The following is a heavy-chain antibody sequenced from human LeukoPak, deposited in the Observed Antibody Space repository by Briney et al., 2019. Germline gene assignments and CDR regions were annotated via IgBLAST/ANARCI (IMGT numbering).Heavy chain of an antibody. V-gene: IGHV4-34*01. CDR1: GGSFSGYY. CDR2: INHSGST. Sequence: NPSETLSLTCAVYGGSFSGYYWSWIRQPPGKGLEWIGEINHSGSTNYNPSLKSRVTISVDTSKNQFSLKLSSVTAADTAVYYCARVFIYSHYYYYMDVWGKGTTVTVSS. CDR3: ARVFIYSHYYYYMDV. J-gene: IGHJ6*03. D-gene: IGHD5-18*01.